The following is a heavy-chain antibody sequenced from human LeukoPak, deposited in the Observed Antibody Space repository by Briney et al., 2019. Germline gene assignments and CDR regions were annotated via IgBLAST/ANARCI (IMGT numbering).Heavy chain of an antibody. Sequence: ASVKVSCKASGYTFTSYDINWVRQATGQGLEWMGWMNPNSGNIGYAQKFQGRVTITRNTSISTAYMELSSLRSEDTAVYYCARDQRYDALTSAFDIWGQGTMVTVSS. CDR1: GYTFTSYD. CDR3: ARDQRYDALTSAFDI. J-gene: IGHJ3*02. D-gene: IGHD3-9*01. CDR2: MNPNSGNI. V-gene: IGHV1-8*03.